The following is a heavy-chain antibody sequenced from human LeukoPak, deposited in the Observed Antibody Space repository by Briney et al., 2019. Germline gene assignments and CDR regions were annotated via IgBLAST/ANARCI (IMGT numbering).Heavy chain of an antibody. Sequence: GGSLRLSCAASGFTVSNYWMSWVRQAPGKGLVWISRISGDGRTISYADSVKGRFTISRDNAKNTVSLQMNSLRGEDTAVYYCGREDRIVLGNDALDIWGQGTMVTVSS. D-gene: IGHD2-8*01. V-gene: IGHV3-74*01. J-gene: IGHJ3*02. CDR2: ISGDGRTI. CDR3: GREDRIVLGNDALDI. CDR1: GFTVSNYW.